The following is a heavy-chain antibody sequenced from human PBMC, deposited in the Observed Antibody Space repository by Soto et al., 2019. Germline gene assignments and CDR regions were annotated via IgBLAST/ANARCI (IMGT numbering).Heavy chain of an antibody. J-gene: IGHJ6*03. V-gene: IGHV4-59*01. CDR3: ARTQTQSYYYYYMDV. Sequence: SVTLCLPCTVAGGTISSYDLSWIRKHTGKGLEWIGYIYYSGSTNYNPSLKSRVTISVDTSKNQFSLKLSSVTAADTAVYHCARTQTQSYYYYYMDVWGKGTTVTVSS. CDR1: GGTISSYD. CDR2: IYYSGST.